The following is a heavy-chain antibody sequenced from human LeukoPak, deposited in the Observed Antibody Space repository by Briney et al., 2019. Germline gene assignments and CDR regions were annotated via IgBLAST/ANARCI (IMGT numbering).Heavy chain of an antibody. CDR3: AKDRSSAYYYDSSGYYFGLYFDY. J-gene: IGHJ4*02. Sequence: GGSLRLSCAASGFTFNSYAMSWVRQAPGKGLEWVSAISGSGGSTYYADSVKGRFTISRDNSKNTLYLQMNSLRAEDTAVYYCAKDRSSAYYYDSSGYYFGLYFDYWGQGTLVTVSS. CDR1: GFTFNSYA. V-gene: IGHV3-23*01. CDR2: ISGSGGST. D-gene: IGHD3-22*01.